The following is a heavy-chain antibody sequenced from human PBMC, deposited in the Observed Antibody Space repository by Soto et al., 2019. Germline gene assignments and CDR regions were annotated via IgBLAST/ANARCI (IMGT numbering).Heavy chain of an antibody. CDR1: GFTFSSYG. D-gene: IGHD6-13*01. J-gene: IGHJ4*02. V-gene: IGHV3-30*18. Sequence: QVQLVESGGGVVQPGRSLRLSCAASGFTFSSYGMHWVRQAPGKGLEWVAVISYDGSNKYYADSVKGRFTISRDNSKNTLYLQMNSLRAEDTAVYYCAKASATIAAAGLHYWGQGTLVTVSS. CDR3: AKASATIAAAGLHY. CDR2: ISYDGSNK.